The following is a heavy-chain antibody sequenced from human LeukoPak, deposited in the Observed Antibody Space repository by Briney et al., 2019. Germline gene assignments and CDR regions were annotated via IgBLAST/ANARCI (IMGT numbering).Heavy chain of an antibody. V-gene: IGHV4-59*01. CDR3: ARGRRTVVAVTANYHYYYTDV. D-gene: IGHD2-21*02. Sequence: PSETLSLTCAVYGGSFSGYYWSWIRQPPGKGLEWIGYIYSTGNTNYNPSLKSRVTISVDTSKNQFSLKVSSVTAADTAVYYCARGRRTVVAVTANYHYYYTDVWAKGTTVTVSS. CDR1: GGSFSGYY. CDR2: IYSTGNT. J-gene: IGHJ6*03.